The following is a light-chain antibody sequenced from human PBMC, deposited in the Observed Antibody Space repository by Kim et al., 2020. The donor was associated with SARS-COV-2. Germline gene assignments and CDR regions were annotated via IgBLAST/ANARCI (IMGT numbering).Light chain of an antibody. Sequence: LTQPPSASGSPGQSVAISCTGTSSDVGAHNYVSWYQQHPGKAPKLMIYDVIKRPSGVPNRFSGSKSGNTASLTVSGLQAEDEADYYCSSYAGSDTVVFGGGTKLTVL. V-gene: IGLV2-8*01. CDR1: SSDVGAHNY. CDR2: DVI. CDR3: SSYAGSDTVV. J-gene: IGLJ2*01.